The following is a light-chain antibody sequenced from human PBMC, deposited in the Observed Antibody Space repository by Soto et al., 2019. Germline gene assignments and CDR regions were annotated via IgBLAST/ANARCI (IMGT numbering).Light chain of an antibody. V-gene: IGKV3-20*01. CDR1: QSVRSMH. CDR3: QVFGTSPLFA. CDR2: GGS. Sequence: EIWLTQSPGTLSLSPGERAALSCRARQSVRSMHLAWYQQRPGQAPRLLIYGGSSRASGIPERFSGSGSGTDFTLVINRLEPEDFALYYCQVFGTSPLFAFGPGTKV. J-gene: IGKJ3*01.